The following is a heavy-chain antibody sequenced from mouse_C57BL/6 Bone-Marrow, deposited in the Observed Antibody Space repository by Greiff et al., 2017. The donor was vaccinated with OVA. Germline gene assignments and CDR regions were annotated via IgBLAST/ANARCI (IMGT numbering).Heavy chain of an antibody. V-gene: IGHV1-82*01. CDR1: GYAFSSSW. CDR2: IYPGDGDT. J-gene: IGHJ2*01. Sequence: QVQLQQSGPELVKPGASVKTSCKASGYAFSSSWMNWVKQRPGKGLEWVGRIYPGDGDTNYNGKFKGKATLTADKSSSTAYMQRSSLTSEDSAVYFCARGGGSSYDFDYWGQGTTLTVSS. CDR3: ARGGGSSYDFDY. D-gene: IGHD1-1*01.